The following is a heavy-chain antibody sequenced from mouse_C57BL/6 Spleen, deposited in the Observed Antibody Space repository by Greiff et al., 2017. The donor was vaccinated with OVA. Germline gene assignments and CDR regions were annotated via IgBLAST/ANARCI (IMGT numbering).Heavy chain of an antibody. CDR1: GYTFTTYP. J-gene: IGHJ2*01. V-gene: IGHV1-47*01. CDR2: FHPFNDDT. D-gene: IGHD4-1*01. Sequence: QVQLQQSGAELVKPGASVKMSCTASGYTFTTYPIEWMKQNHGKSLEWIGNFHPFNDDTKYNEKFKGKATLTVEKSSSTVYLELSRLTSDDSAVYYCARRGANWARFDDWGQGTTLTVSS. CDR3: ARRGANWARFDD.